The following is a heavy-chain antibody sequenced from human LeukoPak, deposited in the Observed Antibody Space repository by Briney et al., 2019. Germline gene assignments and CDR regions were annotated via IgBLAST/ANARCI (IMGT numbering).Heavy chain of an antibody. D-gene: IGHD6-13*01. CDR1: GGSISSYY. CDR3: ARALNSSSRRNLLDY. J-gene: IGHJ4*02. Sequence: SETLSLTCTVSGGSISSYYWSWIRQPAGKGLEWIGRIYTSGSTNYNPSLKSRVTMSVDTSKNQFSLKLSSVTAADTAVYYCARALNSSSRRNLLDYWGQGTLVTVSS. V-gene: IGHV4-4*07. CDR2: IYTSGST.